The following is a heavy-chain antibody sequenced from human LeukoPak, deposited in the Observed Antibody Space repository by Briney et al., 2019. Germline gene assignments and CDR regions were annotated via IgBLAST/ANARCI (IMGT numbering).Heavy chain of an antibody. CDR3: AKVASGYFYYYGMDV. V-gene: IGHV3-30*18. CDR2: ISYDGSNK. D-gene: IGHD3-22*01. Sequence: TGGSLRLSCAASGFTSSSYGMHWVRQAPGKGLEWVAVISYDGSNKYYADSVKGRFTISRDNSKNTLYLQMNSLRAEDTAVYYCAKVASGYFYYYGMDVWGQGTTVTVSS. CDR1: GFTSSSYG. J-gene: IGHJ6*02.